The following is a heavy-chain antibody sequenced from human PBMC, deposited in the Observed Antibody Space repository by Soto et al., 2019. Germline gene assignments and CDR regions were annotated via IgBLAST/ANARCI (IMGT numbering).Heavy chain of an antibody. D-gene: IGHD3-22*01. J-gene: IGHJ4*02. CDR3: AKLGVTTPFDY. CDR1: GFTFSKNW. V-gene: IGHV3-74*01. Sequence: GGSLRLSCVTSGFTFSKNWMHWVRQAPGKGLVWVSRINSDGNSTSYADSVKGRFTISRDNAKNTLYLQMNSLRAEDTALYYCAKLGVTTPFDYWGQGTLVTVSS. CDR2: INSDGNST.